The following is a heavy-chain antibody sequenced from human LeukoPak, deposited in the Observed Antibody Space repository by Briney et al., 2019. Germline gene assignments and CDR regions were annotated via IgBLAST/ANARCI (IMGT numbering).Heavy chain of an antibody. J-gene: IGHJ6*03. V-gene: IGHV4-61*01. CDR2: IYYSGST. D-gene: IGHD3-3*01. CDR1: GGSISSGSYY. CDR3: ARVPHYDFWGRDYYYYYMDV. Sequence: SETLSLTCTVSGGSISSGSYYWSWIRQPPGKGLEWIGYIYYSGSTYYNPSLKSRVTISVDTSKNQFSLKLSSVTAADTAVYYCARVPHYDFWGRDYYYYYMDVWGKGTTVTVSS.